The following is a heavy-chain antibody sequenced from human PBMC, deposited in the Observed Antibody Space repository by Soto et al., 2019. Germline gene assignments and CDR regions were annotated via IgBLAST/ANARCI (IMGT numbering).Heavy chain of an antibody. V-gene: IGHV3-9*01. J-gene: IGHJ6*01. Sequence: FLRLSCAASGFTFDDYAMHWVRQAPGKGLEWVSGISWNSGSIGYADSVKGRFTISRDNAKNSLYLQMNSLRAEDTALYYCAKSFLGISSSYYY. CDR2: ISWNSGSI. CDR1: GFTFDDYA. D-gene: IGHD3-3*01. CDR3: AKSFLGISSSYYY.